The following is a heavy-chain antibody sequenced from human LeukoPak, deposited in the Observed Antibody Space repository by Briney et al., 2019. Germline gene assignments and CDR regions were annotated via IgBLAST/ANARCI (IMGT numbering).Heavy chain of an antibody. CDR1: GFTVSSNY. V-gene: IGHV3-66*01. D-gene: IGHD3-10*02. Sequence: GGSLRLSCAASGFTVSSNYMSWVRQAPGKGLEWVSVIYSGGSTYYADSVKGRFTISRDNAKNSLCLQMNSLRAEDTAVYYCAELGITMIGGVWGKGTTVTISS. CDR2: IYSGGST. CDR3: AELGITMIGGV. J-gene: IGHJ6*04.